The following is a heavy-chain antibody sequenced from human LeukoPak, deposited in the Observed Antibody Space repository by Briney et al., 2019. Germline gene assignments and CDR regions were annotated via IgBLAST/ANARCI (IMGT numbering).Heavy chain of an antibody. CDR3: ARGGYYDSSGYVGY. CDR1: GFTFDDYG. Sequence: RPGGSLRLSCAASGFTFDDYGMSWVRQAPGKWLEWLSGINWNGGSTGYADSVKGRFTISRDNAKNSLYLQMNSLRAEDTALYYCARGGYYDSSGYVGYWGQGTLVTVSS. D-gene: IGHD3-22*01. J-gene: IGHJ4*02. V-gene: IGHV3-20*04. CDR2: INWNGGST.